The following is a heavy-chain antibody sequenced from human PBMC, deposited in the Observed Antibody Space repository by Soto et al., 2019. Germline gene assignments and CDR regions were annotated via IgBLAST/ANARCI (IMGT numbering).Heavy chain of an antibody. Sequence: QPGGSLRLSCAASGFTFSSYGMHWVRQAPGKGLEWVAVISYDGSNKYYADSVKGRFTISRDNSKNTLYLQMNSLRAEDTAVYYCAKDPTTVVRGGMDVWGQGTTVTVSS. CDR2: ISYDGSNK. CDR3: AKDPTTVVRGGMDV. V-gene: IGHV3-30*18. CDR1: GFTFSSYG. D-gene: IGHD4-17*01. J-gene: IGHJ6*02.